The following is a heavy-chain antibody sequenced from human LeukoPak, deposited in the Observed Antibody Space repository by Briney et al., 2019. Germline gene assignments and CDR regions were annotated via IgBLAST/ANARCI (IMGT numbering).Heavy chain of an antibody. Sequence: GGSPRLSCAASGFTFSSYGMHWVRQAPGKGLEWVAVISYDGSNKYYADSVKGRFTISRDNSKNTLYLQMNSLRAEDTAVYYCATPYYYDSSGYYYWGQGTLVTVSS. CDR1: GFTFSSYG. D-gene: IGHD3-22*01. J-gene: IGHJ4*02. CDR3: ATPYYYDSSGYYY. V-gene: IGHV3-30*03. CDR2: ISYDGSNK.